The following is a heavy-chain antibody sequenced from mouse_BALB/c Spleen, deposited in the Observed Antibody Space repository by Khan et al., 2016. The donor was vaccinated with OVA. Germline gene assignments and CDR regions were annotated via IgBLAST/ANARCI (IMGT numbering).Heavy chain of an antibody. CDR2: IRYIGST. Sequence: EVQLQESGPGLVKPSQSLSLTCTVTGYSITGDYAWNWIRHFPGNKLELMGYIRYIGSTTYNPSFKSRISFTLDTSSNTFFLQLNSVSTEDTAANYCARWFTYWGQGTLVTVSA. CDR3: ARWFTY. CDR1: GYSITGDYA. J-gene: IGHJ3*01. V-gene: IGHV3-2*02.